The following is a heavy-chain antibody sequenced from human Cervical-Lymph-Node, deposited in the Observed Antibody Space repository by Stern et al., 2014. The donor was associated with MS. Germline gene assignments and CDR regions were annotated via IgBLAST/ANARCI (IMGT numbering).Heavy chain of an antibody. CDR1: GYKFSIYW. Sequence: EVQLVQSGAEVIRPGESLKISCKGSGYKFSIYWIAWVRQMPGKGLEWSGIIYPGDSEPRYSPSFQGQVAMSADKSTSTAYLQWSSLNASDAAMYFCARQTTAWASDVWGQGTLVTVSS. V-gene: IGHV5-51*01. CDR3: ARQTTAWASDV. CDR2: IYPGDSEP. J-gene: IGHJ4*02. D-gene: IGHD1-14*01.